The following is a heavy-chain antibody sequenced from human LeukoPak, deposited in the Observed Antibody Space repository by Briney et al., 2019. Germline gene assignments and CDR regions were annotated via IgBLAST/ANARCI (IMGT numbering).Heavy chain of an antibody. V-gene: IGHV4-4*02. J-gene: IGHJ5*02. CDR3: ARGWCSSTSCYKGSNWFDP. CDR2: IYHSGST. CDR1: GGSISSSNW. D-gene: IGHD2-2*02. Sequence: PSGTLSLTCAVSGGSISSSNWWSWIRQPPGKGLEWIGYIYHSGSTYYNPSLKSRVTISVDRSKNRFSLKLSSVTAADTAVYYCARGWCSSTSCYKGSNWFDPWGQGTLVTVSS.